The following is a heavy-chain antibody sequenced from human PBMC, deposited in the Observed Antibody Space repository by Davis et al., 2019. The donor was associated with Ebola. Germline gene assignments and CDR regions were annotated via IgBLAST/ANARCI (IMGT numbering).Heavy chain of an antibody. CDR3: ARDPVSGSYSPMYYFDY. D-gene: IGHD1-26*01. Sequence: AASVKVSCKASGYTFTSYAMNWVRQAPGQGLEWMGWINTNTGNPTYAQGFTGRFVFSLDTSVSTAYLRISSLKAEDTAVYYCARDPVSGSYSPMYYFDYWGQGTLVTVSS. CDR2: INTNTGNP. J-gene: IGHJ4*02. CDR1: GYTFTSYA. V-gene: IGHV7-4-1*02.